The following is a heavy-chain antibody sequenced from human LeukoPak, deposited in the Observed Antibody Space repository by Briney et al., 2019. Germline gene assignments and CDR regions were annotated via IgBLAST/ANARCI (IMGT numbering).Heavy chain of an antibody. V-gene: IGHV3-11*06. D-gene: IGHD2-8*01. CDR2: ISSSSSYT. Sequence: GGSLRLSCAASGFTFSDYYMSWIRQAPGKGLEWVSYISSSSSYTNYADSVKGRFTISRDNAKNSLYLQMNSLRAEDTAVYYCASQNGPHDAFGIWGQGTMVTVSS. CDR1: GFTFSDYY. J-gene: IGHJ3*02. CDR3: ASQNGPHDAFGI.